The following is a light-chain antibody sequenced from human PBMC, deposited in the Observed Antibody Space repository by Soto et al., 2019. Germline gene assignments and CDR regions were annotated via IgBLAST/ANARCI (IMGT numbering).Light chain of an antibody. V-gene: IGKV3-11*01. Sequence: EIVLTQSPATLSLSPGERATLSCRASQTVSTYLAWYQQKPGQAPRLLIYNASNRATGIPARFSGSGSVTDFTLTISSLEPEDFAVYYCQQRSHWPFTFGPGTRVDF. CDR3: QQRSHWPFT. CDR1: QTVSTY. J-gene: IGKJ3*01. CDR2: NAS.